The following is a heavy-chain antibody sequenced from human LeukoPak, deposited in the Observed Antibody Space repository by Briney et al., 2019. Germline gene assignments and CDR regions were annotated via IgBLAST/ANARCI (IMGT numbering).Heavy chain of an antibody. CDR2: ISTSSSFI. CDR3: ARAPDFVVVPASDL. Sequence: GGSLRLSCTASGFTFNTYSMNWVRQAPGKGLEGVSSISTSSSFIHYADSVKGRFTISRDNAKSSLFLQMNSLRAEDTAVYYCARAPDFVVVPASDLWGQGTLVTVSS. CDR1: GFTFNTYS. V-gene: IGHV3-21*01. D-gene: IGHD2-2*01. J-gene: IGHJ4*02.